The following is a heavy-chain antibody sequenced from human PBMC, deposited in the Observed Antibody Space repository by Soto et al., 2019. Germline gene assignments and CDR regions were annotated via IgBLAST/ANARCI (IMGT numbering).Heavy chain of an antibody. CDR2: ISYDGSNK. J-gene: IGHJ4*02. V-gene: IGHV3-30-3*01. CDR1: GFTFSSYA. CDR3: ARDARSGSYYARY. Sequence: PGGSLRLSCAASGFTFSSYAMHWVRQAPGKGLEWVAVISYDGSNKYYADSVKGRFTISRDNSKNTLYLQMNSLRAEDTAVYYCARDARSGSYYARYWGKGALVTVS. D-gene: IGHD1-26*01.